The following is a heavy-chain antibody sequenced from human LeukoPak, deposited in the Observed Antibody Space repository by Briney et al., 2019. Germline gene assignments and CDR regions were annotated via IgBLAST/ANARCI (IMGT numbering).Heavy chain of an antibody. V-gene: IGHV1-24*01. Sequence: ASVKVSCKVSGYTLTELSIHWVRPPPAKGLEGMGGFDHENGETIYAQKFQGRVTMTEDTSTDTAYMELSSLRSEDTASYYCATEAIVERRGSGTYYNSGAFDIWGLGTMVTVSS. CDR3: ATEAIVERRGSGTYYNSGAFDI. CDR2: FDHENGET. D-gene: IGHD3-10*01. CDR1: GYTLTELS. J-gene: IGHJ3*02.